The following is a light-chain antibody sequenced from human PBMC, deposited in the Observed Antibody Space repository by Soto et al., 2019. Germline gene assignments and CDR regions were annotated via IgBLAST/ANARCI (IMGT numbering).Light chain of an antibody. J-gene: IGKJ1*01. CDR3: QHRTNWPPWT. CDR2: DAS. V-gene: IGKV3-11*01. CDR1: QSVSSF. Sequence: EIVLSQSPGTLSLSPGERATLSCRASQSVSSFLAWYQQKPGQAPRLLIYDASNRATGIPARFSGSGSGTDFTLTISGLEPEDFAVYYCQHRTNWPPWTFGQGTKVEIK.